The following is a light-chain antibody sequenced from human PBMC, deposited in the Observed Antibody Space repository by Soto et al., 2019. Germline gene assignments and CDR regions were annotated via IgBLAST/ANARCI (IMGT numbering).Light chain of an antibody. J-gene: IGLJ2*01. CDR1: SGGIANNY. V-gene: IGLV6-57*04. CDR2: ENM. CDR3: QSFDADFVI. Sequence: NFMLTQPHSVSESPGKTVTISCTRSSGGIANNYVQWYQQRPGSAPTTVIYENMLRPSGGPGRFSGSTDGSSNSASLTISGLQAEDEADYDCQSFDADFVIFGGGTKLTVL.